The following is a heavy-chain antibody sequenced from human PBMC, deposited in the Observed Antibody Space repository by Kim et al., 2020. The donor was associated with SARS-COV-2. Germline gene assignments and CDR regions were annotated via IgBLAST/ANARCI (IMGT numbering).Heavy chain of an antibody. CDR3: ARVGDYGDYGYDYYYYGMDV. Sequence: GGSLRLSCAASGFTFSSYSMNWVRQAPGKGLEWVSYISSSSSTIYYADSVKGRFTISRDNAKNSLYLQMNSLRAEDTAVYYCARVGDYGDYGYDYYYYGMDVWGQGTTVTVSS. V-gene: IGHV3-48*04. J-gene: IGHJ6*02. CDR2: ISSSSSTI. D-gene: IGHD4-17*01. CDR1: GFTFSSYS.